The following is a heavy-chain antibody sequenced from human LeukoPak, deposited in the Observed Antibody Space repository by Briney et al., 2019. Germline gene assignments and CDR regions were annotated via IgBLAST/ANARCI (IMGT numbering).Heavy chain of an antibody. J-gene: IGHJ3*02. Sequence: ASVKVSCKASGYTFTGYYMHWVRQAPGQGLEWMGGINPTSGDANYAQKFQDRVTMTTDTSTSTAYMELGSLRSDDTAAYYCAGSVHRDGALDIWGQGTMVTVSS. CDR2: INPTSGDA. CDR1: GYTFTGYY. V-gene: IGHV1-2*02. D-gene: IGHD5-24*01. CDR3: AGSVHRDGALDI.